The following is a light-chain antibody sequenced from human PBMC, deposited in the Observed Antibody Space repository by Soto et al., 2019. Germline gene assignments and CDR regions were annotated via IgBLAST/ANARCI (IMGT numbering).Light chain of an antibody. CDR3: YSYTNINTGV. Sequence: QSALTQPASVSGSPGQTITISCTGTSSDVGGYNYVSWYQQSPGKAPKVIIYDVTNRPSGVSNRFSGSKSANTASLTISGLQAEDEADYYCYSYTNINTGVFGGGTKLTVL. J-gene: IGLJ3*02. CDR1: SSDVGGYNY. CDR2: DVT. V-gene: IGLV2-14*01.